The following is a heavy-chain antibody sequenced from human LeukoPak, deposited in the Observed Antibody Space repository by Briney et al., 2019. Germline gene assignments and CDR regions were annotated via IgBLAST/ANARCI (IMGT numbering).Heavy chain of an antibody. V-gene: IGHV4-59*01. J-gene: IGHJ6*02. Sequence: SETLSLTCTVSGGSISSYYWSWIRQPPGEGLEWIGYIYYSGSTNYNPSLKSRVTISVDTSKNQFSLKLSSVTAADTAVYYCARVRAYSSSWYSRDYGMDVWGQGTTVTVSS. CDR3: ARVRAYSSSWYSRDYGMDV. D-gene: IGHD6-13*01. CDR1: GGSISSYY. CDR2: IYYSGST.